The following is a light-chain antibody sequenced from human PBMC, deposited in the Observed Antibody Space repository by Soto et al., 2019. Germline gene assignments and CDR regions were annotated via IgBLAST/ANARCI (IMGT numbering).Light chain of an antibody. CDR1: SSNIGSNF. V-gene: IGLV1-47*01. J-gene: IGLJ1*01. CDR2: RNS. CDR3: AGWDDSLSGYV. Sequence: QSVLIQPPSASGTPGQRVTISCSGRSSNIGSNFVYWYQHLPGTAPKLVIYRNSQRPSGVPDRFSGSKSGTSASLAISGLQSEDEADYYCAGWDDSLSGYVFGPGTKLTVL.